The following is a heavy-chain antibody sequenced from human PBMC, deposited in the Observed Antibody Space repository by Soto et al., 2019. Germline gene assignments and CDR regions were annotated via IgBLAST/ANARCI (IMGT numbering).Heavy chain of an antibody. J-gene: IGHJ4*02. Sequence: PGGSLRLSCAASGFTFSSYWMSWVRQAPGKGLEWVANIKQDGSEKYYVDSVKGRFTISRDNAKNSLYLQMNSLRAEDTAVYYCARVSTHFWSGWRRKLTKYYFDYWGQGTLVTVSS. CDR3: ARVSTHFWSGWRRKLTKYYFDY. CDR2: IKQDGSEK. V-gene: IGHV3-7*01. CDR1: GFTFSSYW. D-gene: IGHD3-3*02.